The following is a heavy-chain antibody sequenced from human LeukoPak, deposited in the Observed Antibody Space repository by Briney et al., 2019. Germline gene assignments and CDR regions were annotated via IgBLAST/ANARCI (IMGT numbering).Heavy chain of an antibody. D-gene: IGHD3-10*01. Sequence: GGTLRLSCAASGFTFSSYGMSWVRQAPGKGLEWVSAISGSGGSTYYADSVKGRFTISRDNSKNTLFLQMNSLRAEDTAVYYCAKWAVLLWFGELLYPSDYWGQGTLVTVSS. V-gene: IGHV3-23*01. CDR2: ISGSGGST. J-gene: IGHJ4*02. CDR1: GFTFSSYG. CDR3: AKWAVLLWFGELLYPSDY.